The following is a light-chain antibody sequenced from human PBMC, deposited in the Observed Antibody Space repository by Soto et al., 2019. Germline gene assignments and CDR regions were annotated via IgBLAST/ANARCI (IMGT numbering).Light chain of an antibody. Sequence: EIVLTQSPGTLSLSPGERVALSFSASQSVSSNLAWYQQKPGQAPRLLIFGASTRATGIPARFSGSGSGTEFTLTISSLQSEDLAVYFCQQYNKWPPITFGQGTRLEIK. CDR2: GAS. CDR3: QQYNKWPPIT. V-gene: IGKV3-15*01. J-gene: IGKJ5*01. CDR1: QSVSSN.